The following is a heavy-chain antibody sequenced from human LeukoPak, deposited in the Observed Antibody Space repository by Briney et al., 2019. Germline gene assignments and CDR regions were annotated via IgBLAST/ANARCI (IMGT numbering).Heavy chain of an antibody. V-gene: IGHV3-30*18. CDR3: AKAVVAAIGY. J-gene: IGHJ4*02. CDR2: ISYDGSKK. D-gene: IGHD2-15*01. CDR1: GFTFSSYG. Sequence: GGSLRLSCAASGFTFSSYGMHWVRQAPGKGLEWVAVISYDGSKKYCADSVKGRFTISRDNSKNPLYLQMNSLRAEETAVYYCAKAVVAAIGYWGQGTLVTVSS.